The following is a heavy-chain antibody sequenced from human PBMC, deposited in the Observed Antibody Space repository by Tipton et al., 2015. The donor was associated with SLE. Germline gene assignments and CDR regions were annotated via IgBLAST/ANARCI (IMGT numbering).Heavy chain of an antibody. D-gene: IGHD2-2*01. CDR3: ARTQIRTAVYDAFDL. J-gene: IGHJ3*01. Sequence: GSLRLSCEGSGFIFSNFRMNWVRQAPGKGLEWLSSISSVKDSISDADSAKGRFTISRDNARNALYLQMNGLRDEDTAVYYCARTQIRTAVYDAFDLWGHGTRVSVST. V-gene: IGHV3-21*03. CDR1: GFIFSNFR. CDR2: ISSVKDSI.